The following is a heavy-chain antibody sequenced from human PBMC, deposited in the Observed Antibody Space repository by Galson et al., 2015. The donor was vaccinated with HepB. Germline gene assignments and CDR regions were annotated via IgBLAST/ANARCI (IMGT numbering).Heavy chain of an antibody. CDR3: ARDSNWAFDY. CDR2: IGTDSTTI. J-gene: IGHJ4*02. D-gene: IGHD2-2*01. Sequence: SLRLSCAASGFTFNSYSMNWVRQAPGKGLEWVSYIGTDSTTINYADSVKGRFTISRDNAKNSLYLQMNSLRDEDTAVYFCARDSNWAFDYWGQGTLVTVSS. V-gene: IGHV3-48*02. CDR1: GFTFNSYS.